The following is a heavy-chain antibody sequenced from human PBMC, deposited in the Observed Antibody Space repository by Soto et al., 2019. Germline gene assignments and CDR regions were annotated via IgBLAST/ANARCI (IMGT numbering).Heavy chain of an antibody. CDR3: ARQLSNTGWEFDT. V-gene: IGHV4-39*01. D-gene: IGHD3-9*01. J-gene: IGHJ4*02. CDR1: GGSINSRTYY. CDR2: MSYSGRT. Sequence: SETLSLTCTVSGGSINSRTYYWGWIRQPPGKGLEWIGTMSYSGRTFYNPSLKSRVTISVDTSKNQFSLRVTSVTAADTAVFYCARQLSNTGWEFDTWGQGTLVTVSS.